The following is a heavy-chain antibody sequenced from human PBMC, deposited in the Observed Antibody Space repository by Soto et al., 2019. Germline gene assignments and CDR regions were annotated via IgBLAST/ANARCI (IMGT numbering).Heavy chain of an antibody. V-gene: IGHV3-21*01. CDR3: AREAVAGTLDY. CDR2: ISSSSSYI. CDR1: GFTLSSYS. J-gene: IGHJ4*02. Sequence: GGSLRLSCAASGFTLSSYSMNWVRQAPGKGLEWVSSISSSSSYIYYADSVKGRFTISRDNAKNSLYLQMNSLRAEDTAVYYCAREAVAGTLDYWGQGTLVTVSS. D-gene: IGHD6-19*01.